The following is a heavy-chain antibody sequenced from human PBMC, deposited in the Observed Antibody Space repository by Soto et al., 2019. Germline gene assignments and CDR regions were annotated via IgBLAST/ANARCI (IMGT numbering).Heavy chain of an antibody. V-gene: IGHV1-2*02. CDR2: INPTSGGT. Sequence: ASVKVSCKATGYSFSDHYVHWVRQAPGQGLEWMGWINPTSGGTNYAQKYQGRVTVTRDSSISTAYMELSRLTSNDTAVYFCAIGPYSGSSRSLPYYDHMDVWGQGPKVTFSS. CDR3: AIGPYSGSSRSLPYYDHMDV. J-gene: IGHJ6*02. D-gene: IGHD1-26*01. CDR1: GYSFSDHY.